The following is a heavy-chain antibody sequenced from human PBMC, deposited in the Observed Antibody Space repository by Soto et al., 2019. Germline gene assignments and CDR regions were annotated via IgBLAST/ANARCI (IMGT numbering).Heavy chain of an antibody. CDR1: GDSVSSGFYY. CDR2: IYYSGST. Sequence: QVQLQESGPGLLKPSETLSLTCSVSGDSVSSGFYYWTWIRQSPVKGLEWIGNIYYSGSTEYNPSLTSRVTISIDMSKSQVSLTLTSVTAADSAVYFCARPRAHTSGVFEYWGQGTTVTVSS. V-gene: IGHV4-61*01. D-gene: IGHD3-10*01. J-gene: IGHJ3*01. CDR3: ARPRAHTSGVFEY.